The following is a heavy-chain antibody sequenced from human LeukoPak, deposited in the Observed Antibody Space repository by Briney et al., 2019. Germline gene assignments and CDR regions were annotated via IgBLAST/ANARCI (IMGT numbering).Heavy chain of an antibody. CDR1: GGTFSSYA. CDR2: IIPILGIA. D-gene: IGHD3-3*01. Sequence: GASVKVSCKASGGTFSSYAISWVRQAPGQGLEWMGRIIPILGIANYAQKFQGRVTITADKSTSTAYMELSSLRSEDTAVYYCARVDFWSGYTHYYYYYGMDVWGQGTTVTVSS. CDR3: ARVDFWSGYTHYYYYYGMDV. V-gene: IGHV1-69*04. J-gene: IGHJ6*02.